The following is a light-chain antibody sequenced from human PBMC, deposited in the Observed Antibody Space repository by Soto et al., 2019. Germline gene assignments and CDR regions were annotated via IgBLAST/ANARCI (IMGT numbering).Light chain of an antibody. CDR3: QRDNNWPPFT. CDR1: QSVSSS. CDR2: GAS. V-gene: IGKV3-15*01. J-gene: IGKJ3*01. Sequence: EIVMTQSPATLSVSPGERVTLSCRASQSVSSSLAWYQQKPGQAPRLLIYGASTKATGIPARFSGSGSGTECTLNISSLQSEDLAGCYCQRDNNWPPFTCGRGSRLEIK.